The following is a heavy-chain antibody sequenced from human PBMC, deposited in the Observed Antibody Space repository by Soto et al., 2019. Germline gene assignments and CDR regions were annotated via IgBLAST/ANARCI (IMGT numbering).Heavy chain of an antibody. Sequence: VSGPTLVNPTETLTLTCTVSGFSLSNARMGVSWIRQPPGKALEWLAHIFSNDEKSYSTSLKSRLTISKDTSKSQVVLTMTNMDPADTATYYCARIKRFLEWSIDAFDIWGQGTMVTVSS. D-gene: IGHD3-3*01. CDR1: GFSLSNARMG. J-gene: IGHJ3*02. CDR2: IFSNDEK. CDR3: ARIKRFLEWSIDAFDI. V-gene: IGHV2-26*01.